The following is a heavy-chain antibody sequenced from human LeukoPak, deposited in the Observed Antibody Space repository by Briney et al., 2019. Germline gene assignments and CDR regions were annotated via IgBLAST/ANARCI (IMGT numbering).Heavy chain of an antibody. Sequence: QTGGSLRLSCAASGFTFSSYWMSWVRQAPGKGLEWVANIKQDGSEKFYVDSVKGRFTISRDNAKNSLYLQMNSLRAEDTAVYYCARVYSGSYRGHFDYWGQGTLVTVSS. D-gene: IGHD1-26*01. J-gene: IGHJ4*02. CDR2: IKQDGSEK. V-gene: IGHV3-7*01. CDR3: ARVYSGSYRGHFDY. CDR1: GFTFSSYW.